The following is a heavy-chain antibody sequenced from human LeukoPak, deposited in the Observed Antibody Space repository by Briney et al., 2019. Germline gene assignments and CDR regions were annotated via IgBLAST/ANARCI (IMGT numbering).Heavy chain of an antibody. V-gene: IGHV3-21*01. Sequence: GGSLRLSCAASGFTFGNYSMNWVRQAPGKGLEWVSSISSSSSYIYYADSVKGRFTISRDNAKNSLYLQMNSLRAEDTAVYYCARGPPRAPVDYWGQGTLVTVSS. CDR2: ISSSSSYI. J-gene: IGHJ4*02. CDR3: ARGPPRAPVDY. CDR1: GFTFGNYS.